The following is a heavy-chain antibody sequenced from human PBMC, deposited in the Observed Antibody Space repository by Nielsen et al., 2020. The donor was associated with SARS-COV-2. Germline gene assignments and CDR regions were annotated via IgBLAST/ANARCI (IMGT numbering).Heavy chain of an antibody. CDR3: AKAFRSSDWVRAAADF. D-gene: IGHD6-25*01. CDR1: GFMFSTYA. Sequence: GESLKISCAASGFMFSTYAMSWVRQAPGKGLEWVSGIIGSGGRTHYADSVEGRFIISRDNSNNTLYLQMNSLGDEDTAVYYCAKAFRSSDWVRAAADFWGQGTLVTVSS. J-gene: IGHJ4*02. CDR2: IIGSGGRT. V-gene: IGHV3-23*01.